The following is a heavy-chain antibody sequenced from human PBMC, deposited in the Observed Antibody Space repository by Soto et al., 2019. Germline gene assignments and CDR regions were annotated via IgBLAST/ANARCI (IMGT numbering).Heavy chain of an antibody. Sequence: SETLSLTCTVSGGSISSSSYYWGWIRQPPGKGLEWIGSIYYSGSTYYNPSLKSRVTISVDTSKNQFSLKLSSVTAADTAVYYCASRGYSYADYYYYYMDVWGKGTTVTVSS. V-gene: IGHV4-39*01. CDR2: IYYSGST. CDR1: GGSISSSSYY. J-gene: IGHJ6*03. CDR3: ASRGYSYADYYYYYMDV. D-gene: IGHD5-18*01.